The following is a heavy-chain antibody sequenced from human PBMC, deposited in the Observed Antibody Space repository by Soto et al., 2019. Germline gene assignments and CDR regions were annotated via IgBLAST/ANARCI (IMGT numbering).Heavy chain of an antibody. Sequence: GGSLRLSCAASGFAVSSYGMHWVRQAPGKGLEWVAVIWYDGSNKYYADSVKGRFTISRDNSKNTLYLQMNSLRAEETAVYYCARDWYYDFWSGYSPNWFDPWGQGTLVTVSS. CDR2: IWYDGSNK. J-gene: IGHJ5*02. CDR1: GFAVSSYG. D-gene: IGHD3-3*01. CDR3: ARDWYYDFWSGYSPNWFDP. V-gene: IGHV3-33*01.